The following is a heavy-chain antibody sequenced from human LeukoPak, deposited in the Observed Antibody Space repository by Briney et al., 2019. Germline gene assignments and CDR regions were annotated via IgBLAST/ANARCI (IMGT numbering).Heavy chain of an antibody. CDR3: AKGWYRYGPALIDY. CDR2: ISYDGSNK. CDR1: GFTFSSYG. Sequence: GGSLRLSSAASGFTFSSYGMHWVRQAPGKGLEWVAAISYDGSNKYYADSVKGRFTISRDNSKNTLYLQMNSLRSEDTAVYYCAKGWYRYGPALIDYWGQGTLVTVSS. D-gene: IGHD5-18*01. J-gene: IGHJ4*02. V-gene: IGHV3-30*18.